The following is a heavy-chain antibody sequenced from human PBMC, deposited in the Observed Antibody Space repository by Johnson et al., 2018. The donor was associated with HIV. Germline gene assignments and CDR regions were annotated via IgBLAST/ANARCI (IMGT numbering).Heavy chain of an antibody. V-gene: IGHV3-30*18. D-gene: IGHD4-23*01. J-gene: IGHJ3*02. CDR2: ISYDGSNK. CDR3: AKGPVDYGGNYDGFGI. Sequence: QVQLVESGGGVVQPGRSLRLSCAASGFTFSTYVMHWVRQAPGKGLEWVAVISYDGSNKYYADSVQGRFTISRDNSKNTLYLQMTSLRAEDTAVYFCAKGPVDYGGNYDGFGIWGQGTKVTVSS. CDR1: GFTFSTYV.